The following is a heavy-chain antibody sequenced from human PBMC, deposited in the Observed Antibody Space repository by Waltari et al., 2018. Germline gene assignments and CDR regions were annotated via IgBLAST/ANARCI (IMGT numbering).Heavy chain of an antibody. CDR2: INPRGGST. J-gene: IGHJ4*02. V-gene: IGHV1-46*01. CDR3: ARVGAHSCWYFLHQY. Sequence: QVQLVQSGAEVQKPGASVKVSCTASGYTFTSYYMPWVRQAPGQGLASMGIINPRGGSTRNAQKCKCRVTITRNTAIITAYMELSSLRADDTAVYYCARVGAHSCWYFLHQYWGQGTLVTVSS. D-gene: IGHD6-19*01. CDR1: GYTFTSYY.